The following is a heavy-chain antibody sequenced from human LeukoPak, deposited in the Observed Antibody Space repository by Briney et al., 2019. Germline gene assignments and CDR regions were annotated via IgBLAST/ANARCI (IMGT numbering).Heavy chain of an antibody. CDR1: GVTFSDYT. Sequence: GGSLRLSCAASGVTFSDYTIRWVRQAPGRRLQSVSAITSNGAYTHYADSVKGRFTISRDNSRNAVFLQMGGLTIEAMAVYYCARVKMGATVSDYYYYYMAVWGKGTTVTVSS. V-gene: IGHV3-64*02. CDR3: ARVKMGATVSDYYYYYMAV. D-gene: IGHD1-26*01. J-gene: IGHJ6*03. CDR2: ITSNGAYT.